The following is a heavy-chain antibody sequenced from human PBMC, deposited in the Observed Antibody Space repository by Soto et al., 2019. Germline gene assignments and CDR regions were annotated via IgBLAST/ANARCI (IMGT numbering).Heavy chain of an antibody. Sequence: SETLSLTCTVSGGSISSGGYYWSWIRQHPGKGLEWIGYIYYSGSTYYNPSLKSRVTISVDTSKNQFSLKLSSVTAADTAVYYCARTAVYYFDYWGQGTLVTVSS. V-gene: IGHV4-31*03. CDR2: IYYSGST. CDR3: ARTAVYYFDY. J-gene: IGHJ4*02. CDR1: GGSISSGGYY.